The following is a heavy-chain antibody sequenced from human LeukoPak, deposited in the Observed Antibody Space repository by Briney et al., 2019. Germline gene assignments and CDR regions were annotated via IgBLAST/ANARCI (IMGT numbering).Heavy chain of an antibody. Sequence: ASVKVSCKSSGYSFTSHYIHWVRQAPGQGLEWTGIINPSGGSTSYAQKSQGRVTMTRDTSTSTVYMELSSLRSEDTAVYYCARDRHYDYVWGSYRYTPNWFDPWGQGPLVTVSS. J-gene: IGHJ5*02. CDR2: INPSGGST. CDR1: GYSFTSHY. D-gene: IGHD3-16*02. V-gene: IGHV1-46*01. CDR3: ARDRHYDYVWGSYRYTPNWFDP.